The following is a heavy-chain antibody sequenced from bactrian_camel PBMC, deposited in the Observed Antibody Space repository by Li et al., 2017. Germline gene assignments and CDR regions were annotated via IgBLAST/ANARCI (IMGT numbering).Heavy chain of an antibody. D-gene: IGHD1*01. CDR1: GSYYSRYC. V-gene: IGHV3S53*01. J-gene: IGHJ4*01. CDR2: IDSDRST. Sequence: HVQLVESGGGSVQAGGSLRLSCAVSGSYYSRYCLAWFRQAPGKEREGVATIDSDRSTSFAASVKGRFTISKDNAVNSVYLQMNDLRPGDTAMYYCATAPTGPYPCYSGAWSPTKWGQGTQVTVS. CDR3: ATAPTGPYPCYSGAWSPTK.